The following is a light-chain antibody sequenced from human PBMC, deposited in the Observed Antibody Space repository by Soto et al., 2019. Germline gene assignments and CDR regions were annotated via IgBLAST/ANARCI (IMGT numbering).Light chain of an antibody. CDR3: YSYAGENLYV. Sequence: QSVLTQPASVSASPGQSITIPCTGTSSDVGSYNLVSWFQQHPGKVPKLLIYEGTKRPSGLSDRFSGSKSGNAASLTISGLQAEDEADYYCYSYAGENLYVFGTGTKVTVL. V-gene: IGLV2-23*01. CDR1: SSDVGSYNL. J-gene: IGLJ1*01. CDR2: EGT.